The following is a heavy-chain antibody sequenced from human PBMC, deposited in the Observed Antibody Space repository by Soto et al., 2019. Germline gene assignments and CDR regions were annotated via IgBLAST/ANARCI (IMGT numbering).Heavy chain of an antibody. V-gene: IGHV4-31*03. Sequence: SETLSLACTVSGGSISSGGYYWSWIRQHPGKGLEWIGYIYYSGSTYYNPSLKSRVTISVDTSKNQFSLKLRSVTAADTAVYYCARDRNRKVCSGGSCYSGYYYYYYGMDVWGQGTTVTVSS. D-gene: IGHD2-15*01. CDR2: IYYSGST. J-gene: IGHJ6*02. CDR3: ARDRNRKVCSGGSCYSGYYYYYYGMDV. CDR1: GGSISSGGYY.